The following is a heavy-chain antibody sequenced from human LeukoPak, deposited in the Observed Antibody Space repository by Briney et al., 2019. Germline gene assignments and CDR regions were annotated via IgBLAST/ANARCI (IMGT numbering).Heavy chain of an antibody. CDR1: GGSISSGDDY. J-gene: IGHJ4*02. Sequence: SETLSLTCTVSGGSISSGDDYWSWIRQPPEKGLEWIGYIYYSGSTYYNPSLKSRVTISVDTSKNQFSLKLSSVTAADTAVYYCARVPRDTGSGSPTRFDYWGQGTLVTVSS. CDR2: IYYSGST. CDR3: ARVPRDTGSGSPTRFDY. D-gene: IGHD3-10*01. V-gene: IGHV4-30-4*01.